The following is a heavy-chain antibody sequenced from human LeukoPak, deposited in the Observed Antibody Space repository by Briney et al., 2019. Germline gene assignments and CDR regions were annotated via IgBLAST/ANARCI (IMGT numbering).Heavy chain of an antibody. D-gene: IGHD3-10*01. CDR1: GGSISSGDYY. CDR2: IYYSGST. CDR3: ARGEFGELLSYYYGMDV. V-gene: IGHV4-30-4*01. Sequence: SQTLSLTCTVSGGSISSGDYYWSWIRQPPGKGLEWIGYIYYSGSTYYNPSLKSRVTISVDTSKNQFSLKLSSVTAADTAVCYCARGEFGELLSYYYGMDVWGKGTTVTVSS. J-gene: IGHJ6*04.